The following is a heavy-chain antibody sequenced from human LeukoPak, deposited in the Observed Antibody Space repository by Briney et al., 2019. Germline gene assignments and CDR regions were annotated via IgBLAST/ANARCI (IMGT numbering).Heavy chain of an antibody. J-gene: IGHJ4*02. V-gene: IGHV3-53*01. CDR1: GFTVSSDY. D-gene: IGHD3-10*01. Sequence: GGSLRLSCAASGFTVSSDYMTWVRQAPGKGLEWLSSIDVAGNTIYAHYVRGRFTISRDNSKNTLYLLMNSLRVDDTAVYFCARDASGSLPNSWGPGTLVTVTS. CDR2: IDVAGNT. CDR3: ARDASGSLPNS.